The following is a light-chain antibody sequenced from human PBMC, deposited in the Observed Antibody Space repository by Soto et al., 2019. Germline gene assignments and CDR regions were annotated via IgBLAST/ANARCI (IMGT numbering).Light chain of an antibody. CDR1: QSISSY. V-gene: IGKV3-11*01. Sequence: EIVLTQSPATLSLSPGERATLSCRASQSISSYLAWYKQRPGQAPRLLIYDASNRATGIPARFSGSGSGTDFTLTISSLEPEDFAVYYCQQSSNWPLTLGGGTKVDIK. CDR2: DAS. CDR3: QQSSNWPLT. J-gene: IGKJ4*01.